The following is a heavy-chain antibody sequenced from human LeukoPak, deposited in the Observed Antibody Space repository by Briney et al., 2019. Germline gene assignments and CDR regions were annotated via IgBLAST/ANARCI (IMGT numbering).Heavy chain of an antibody. CDR1: GGSLSSNNW. CDR2: IYYSGST. CDR3: ASTLGPGGVYNWFDP. J-gene: IGHJ5*02. D-gene: IGHD7-27*01. V-gene: IGHV4-4*02. Sequence: SGTLSLTCAVSGGSLSSNNWWSWVRQPPGKGLEWIGSIYYSGSTYYNPSLKSRVTISVDTSKNQFSLKLSSMTAADTAVYYCASTLGPGGVYNWFDPWGQGTLVTVSS.